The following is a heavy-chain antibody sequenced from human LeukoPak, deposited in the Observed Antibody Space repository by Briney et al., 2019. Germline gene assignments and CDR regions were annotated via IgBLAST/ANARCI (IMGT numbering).Heavy chain of an antibody. D-gene: IGHD4-17*01. CDR2: IIPIFGTA. CDR3: ARDTHDYGDYVDY. CDR1: GGTFSSYA. V-gene: IGHV1-69*13. Sequence: ASVKVSCKASGGTFSSYAISWVRQAPGQGLEWMGGIIPIFGTANYAQKFQGRVTITADESTSTAYMELSSLRSEDSAVYYCARDTHDYGDYVDYWGQGTLVTVSS. J-gene: IGHJ4*02.